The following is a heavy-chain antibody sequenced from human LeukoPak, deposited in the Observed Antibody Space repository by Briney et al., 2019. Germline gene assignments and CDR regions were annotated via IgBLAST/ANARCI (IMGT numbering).Heavy chain of an antibody. D-gene: IGHD3-10*02. V-gene: IGHV3-48*03. CDR1: GFTFSSYE. CDR2: ISSSGSTI. Sequence: GGSLRLSCAASGFTFSSYEMNGVRQAPGKGLEWVSYISSSGSTIYYADSVKGRFTISRDNAKNSLYLQMNSLRAEDTAVYYCAELGITMIGGVWGKGTTVTISS. J-gene: IGHJ6*04. CDR3: AELGITMIGGV.